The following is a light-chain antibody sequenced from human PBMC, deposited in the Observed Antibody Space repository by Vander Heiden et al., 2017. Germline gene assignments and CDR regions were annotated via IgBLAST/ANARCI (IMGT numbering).Light chain of an antibody. CDR1: QSVLYSSNNKNY. V-gene: IGKV4-1*01. CDR3: QQYYSTIT. J-gene: IGKJ5*01. CDR2: WAS. Sequence: DIVMTQSPDSLAVSLGERATINCQSSQSVLYSSNNKNYLAWYQQKPGQPPKLLIYWASTREAGVPDRFSGGGSGTDFTLTSSSLQAEDVAVYYCQQYYSTITFGQGTRLEIK.